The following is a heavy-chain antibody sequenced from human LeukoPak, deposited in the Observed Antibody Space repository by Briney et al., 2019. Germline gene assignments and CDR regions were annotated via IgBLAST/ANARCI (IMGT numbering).Heavy chain of an antibody. D-gene: IGHD1-26*01. V-gene: IGHV3-7*04. CDR1: GFTFSTYW. CDR3: ARGPLKWELPGY. J-gene: IGHJ4*02. CDR2: IKQDGSEK. Sequence: GGSLRLSCAASGFTFSTYWLSWVRQAPGKGLEWVANIKQDGSEKYYVDSVRGRFTISRDNAKNSLYLQMNTLRAEDTATYYCARGPLKWELPGYWGQGTLVTVSS.